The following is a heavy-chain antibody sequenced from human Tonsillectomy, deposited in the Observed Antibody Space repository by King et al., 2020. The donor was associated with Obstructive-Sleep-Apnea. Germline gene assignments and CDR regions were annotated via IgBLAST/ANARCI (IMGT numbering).Heavy chain of an antibody. CDR2: IQHDGSDK. CDR3: AREAESAWYDQQHYFQH. Sequence: QLVQSGGGLVQPGGSLRLSCAASGFTLSSYWMSLVRQALGKGLEWVANIQHDGSDKYYVDSVKGRFTISRDNAKKSLYLQMNRLRAEDTAVYYCAREAESAWYDQQHYFQHWGQGTLVTVSS. D-gene: IGHD6-19*01. CDR1: GFTLSSYW. J-gene: IGHJ1*01. V-gene: IGHV3-7*03.